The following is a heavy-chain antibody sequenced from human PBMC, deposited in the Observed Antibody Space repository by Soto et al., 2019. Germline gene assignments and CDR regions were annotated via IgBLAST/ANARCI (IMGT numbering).Heavy chain of an antibody. CDR1: GYTFTSYD. J-gene: IGHJ5*02. V-gene: IGHV1-8*01. D-gene: IGHD2-2*01. CDR2: MNPNSGNT. Sequence: ASVKVSCKASGYTFTSYDINWVRQATGQGLEWMGWMNPNSGNTGYAQKFQGRVTMTRNTSISTAYMELSSLRSEDTAVYYCARSAGYPNWFDPWGQGTLVTVSS. CDR3: ARSAGYPNWFDP.